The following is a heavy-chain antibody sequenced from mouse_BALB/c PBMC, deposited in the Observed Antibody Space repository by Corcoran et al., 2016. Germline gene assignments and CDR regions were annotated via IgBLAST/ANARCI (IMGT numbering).Heavy chain of an antibody. CDR3: ARGYDYAMDY. CDR1: GYTFTNYG. V-gene: IGHV9-3-1*01. Sequence: QIQLVQSGPELKKPGETVKISCKASGYTFTNYGMNWVKQAPGKGLKWMGWINTYTGEPTYADDFKGRFAFSLETSASTAYLQINNLKNEDTATYFCARGYDYAMDYLGQGTSVTVSS. D-gene: IGHD2-3*01. J-gene: IGHJ4*01. CDR2: INTYTGEP.